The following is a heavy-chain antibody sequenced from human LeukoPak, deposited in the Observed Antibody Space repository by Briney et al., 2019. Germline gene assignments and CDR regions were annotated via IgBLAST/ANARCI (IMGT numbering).Heavy chain of an antibody. CDR1: GFTFQDYA. Sequence: GRSLRLSCAASGFTFQDYAMHWVRQGPGKGLEWVSGITWNSGTIGYADSVKGRFTISRDNAKNSLYLQMNSLRAEDTALYYCAKDVTGTGAFDIWGQGTMVTVSS. J-gene: IGHJ3*02. D-gene: IGHD1-7*01. V-gene: IGHV3-9*01. CDR2: ITWNSGTI. CDR3: AKDVTGTGAFDI.